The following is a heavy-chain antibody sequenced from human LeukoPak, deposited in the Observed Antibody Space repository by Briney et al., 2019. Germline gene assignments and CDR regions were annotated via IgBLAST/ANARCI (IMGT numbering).Heavy chain of an antibody. V-gene: IGHV3-7*04. J-gene: IGHJ4*02. Sequence: GGSLRLSCAASGFTFSSYWMTWVRQAPGKGLEGVANIKEDGSEKYYVDSVKGRFTISRDNAKNSVYLQMNSLRAEDTAVYYCARGSYNSHDFWGQGTLVTVSS. CDR2: IKEDGSEK. D-gene: IGHD3-10*01. CDR1: GFTFSSYW. CDR3: ARGSYNSHDF.